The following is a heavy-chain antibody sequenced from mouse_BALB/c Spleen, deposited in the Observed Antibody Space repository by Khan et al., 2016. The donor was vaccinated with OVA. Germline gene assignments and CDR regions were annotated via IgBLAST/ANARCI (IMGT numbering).Heavy chain of an antibody. CDR1: GFTFSPYS. J-gene: IGHJ3*01. CDR3: ATHLTGSFAY. D-gene: IGHD4-1*01. CDR2: INSDGDYT. V-gene: IGHV5-6*01. Sequence: EVELVESGGDLVKSGGSLKLSCAASGFTFSPYSMSWVRQTPDKRLEWVATINSDGDYTYYPDSVEGRFNISRDNAKNTLYLQMNSLKSEDTAMYYCATHLTGSFAYWGQGTLVTVDA.